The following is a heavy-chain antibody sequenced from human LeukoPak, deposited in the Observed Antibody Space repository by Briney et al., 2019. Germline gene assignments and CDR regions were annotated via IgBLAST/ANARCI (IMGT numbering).Heavy chain of an antibody. CDR2: IIPILGIA. V-gene: IGHV1-69*04. Sequence: SVKVSCKASGGTFSSYAISWVRHAPGQGLEWMGRIIPILGIANHAQKFQGRVTITADKSTSTAYMELSSLRSEDTAVYYCAEATVTEVPTRGEYFQHWGQGTLVTVSS. D-gene: IGHD4-17*01. CDR1: GGTFSSYA. CDR3: AEATVTEVPTRGEYFQH. J-gene: IGHJ1*01.